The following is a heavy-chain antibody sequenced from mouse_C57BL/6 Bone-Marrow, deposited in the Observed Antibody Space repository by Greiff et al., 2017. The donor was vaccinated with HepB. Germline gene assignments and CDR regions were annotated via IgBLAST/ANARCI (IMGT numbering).Heavy chain of an antibody. CDR1: GYTFTSYD. CDR2: IYPRDGST. Sequence: QVQLKESGPELVKPGASVKLSCKASGYTFTSYDINWVKQRPGQGLEWIGWIYPRDGSTKYNEKLKGKATLTVDTSSSTAYMELHSLTSEYSAVYFCARGVYGIIYVYTMDYCGQGTSVTVSS. D-gene: IGHD1-1*01. V-gene: IGHV1-85*01. J-gene: IGHJ4*01. CDR3: ARGVYGIIYVYTMDY.